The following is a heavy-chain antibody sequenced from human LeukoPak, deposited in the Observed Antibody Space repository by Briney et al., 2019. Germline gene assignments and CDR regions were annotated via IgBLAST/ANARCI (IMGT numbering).Heavy chain of an antibody. CDR2: IYGGGNT. V-gene: IGHV3-66*01. D-gene: IGHD5-18*01. CDR1: GFSVSSSN. J-gene: IGHJ4*02. CDR3: ASGRRDSNGFVDY. Sequence: PGGSLRLSCAASGFSVSSSNVSWVRQAPRKGLEWVSIIYGGGNTYYVDSVEGRFTISRDNSKNTLYLQMDTLRAEDTAVYYCASGRRDSNGFVDYWGQGILVTVSS.